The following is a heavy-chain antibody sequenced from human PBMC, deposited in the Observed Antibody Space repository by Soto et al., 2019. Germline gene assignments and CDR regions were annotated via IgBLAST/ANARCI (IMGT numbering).Heavy chain of an antibody. CDR3: ARLQAAAGDNDLTVDY. Sequence: EVQLVQSGAEVKKPGESLRISCKGSGYSFTSYWISWVRQMPGKGLEWMGRLEPSDSYTNYSPSFQGHVTISADKSISTAYRQWSSLKASDTAMYYCARLQAAAGDNDLTVDYWGQGTLVTVSS. J-gene: IGHJ4*02. CDR1: GYSFTSYW. D-gene: IGHD6-13*01. V-gene: IGHV5-10-1*01. CDR2: LEPSDSYT.